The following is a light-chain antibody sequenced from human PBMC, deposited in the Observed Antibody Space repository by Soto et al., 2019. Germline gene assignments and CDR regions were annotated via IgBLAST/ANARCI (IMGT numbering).Light chain of an antibody. V-gene: IGLV1-51*02. CDR2: ENN. Sequence: QSVLTQPPSVSAAPGQKVTISCSGSSSNIGNNYVSWYQQLPGTAPKLLIYENNKRPSGIPDRSSGSKSGTSATLGITGRQTGDEADYYCGTWDSSLSAYVFGTGTKLTVL. CDR1: SSNIGNNY. J-gene: IGLJ1*01. CDR3: GTWDSSLSAYV.